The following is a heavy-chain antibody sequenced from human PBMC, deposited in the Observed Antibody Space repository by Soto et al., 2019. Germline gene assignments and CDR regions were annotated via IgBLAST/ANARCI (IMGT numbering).Heavy chain of an antibody. CDR3: AKDHFEWLVGGGVDY. CDR1: GFTFDDYA. J-gene: IGHJ4*02. D-gene: IGHD6-19*01. CDR2: ISWNSGSI. Sequence: EVQLVESGGGLVQPGRSLRLSCAASGFTFDDYAMHWVRQAPGKGLEWVSGISWNSGSIGYADSVKGRFTISRDNAKNSLYLQMNSLRAEDTALYYCAKDHFEWLVGGGVDYWGQGTLVTVSS. V-gene: IGHV3-9*01.